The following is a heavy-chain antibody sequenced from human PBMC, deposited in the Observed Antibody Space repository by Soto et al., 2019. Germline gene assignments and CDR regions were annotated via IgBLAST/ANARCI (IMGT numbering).Heavy chain of an antibody. CDR1: GGSFSCYY. Sequence: LSETLSLTCAVYGGSFSCYYWSLIRQPPGKGLEWIGEINHSGSTNYNPSLKSRVTISVDTSKNQFPLKLSSVTAADTAVYYCARALQLWGTKGGMDVWGQGTTVTVSS. CDR3: ARALQLWGTKGGMDV. J-gene: IGHJ6*02. V-gene: IGHV4-34*01. D-gene: IGHD3-16*01. CDR2: INHSGST.